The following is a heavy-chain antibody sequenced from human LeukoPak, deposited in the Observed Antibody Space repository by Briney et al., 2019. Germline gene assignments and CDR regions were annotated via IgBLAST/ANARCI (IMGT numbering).Heavy chain of an antibody. CDR3: ARDQYIITWYYYDSSGYTDAFDI. CDR2: ISSSSSYI. J-gene: IGHJ3*02. V-gene: IGHV3-21*01. D-gene: IGHD3-22*01. CDR1: GFTFSSYS. Sequence: GGSLRLSCAASGFTFSSYSMNWVRQAPGKGLEWVSSISSSSSYIYYADSVKGRFTISRDNAKNSLYLQMNSLRAEDTAVYYCARDQYIITWYYYDSSGYTDAFDIWGQGTMVTVSS.